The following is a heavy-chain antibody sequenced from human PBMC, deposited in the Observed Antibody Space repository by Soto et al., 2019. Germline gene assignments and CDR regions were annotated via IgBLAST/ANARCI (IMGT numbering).Heavy chain of an antibody. CDR3: AKDWQQLGSVVKYGMDV. CDR1: GFTFSSYG. D-gene: IGHD6-13*01. CDR2: ISYDGSNK. J-gene: IGHJ6*02. Sequence: PGGSLRLSCAASGFTFSSYGMHWVRQAPGKGLEWVAVISYDGSNKYYADSVKGRFTISRDNSKNTLYLQMNSLRAEATAVYYCAKDWQQLGSVVKYGMDVWGQGTTVTVSS. V-gene: IGHV3-30*18.